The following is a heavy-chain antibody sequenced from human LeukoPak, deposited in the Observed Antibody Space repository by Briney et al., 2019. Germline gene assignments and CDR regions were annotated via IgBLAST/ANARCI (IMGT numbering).Heavy chain of an antibody. CDR3: ARDRYSGYDNAFDI. V-gene: IGHV4-4*07. D-gene: IGHD5-12*01. CDR1: GGSISRYY. Sequence: SETLSLTCTVSGGSISRYYWSWIRQPAGKRLEWIGRIYSSGSTNYNPSLKSRVTMSVDTSKNQFSLKLSSMTAADTAVYYRARDRYSGYDNAFDIWGQGTMVTVSS. CDR2: IYSSGST. J-gene: IGHJ3*02.